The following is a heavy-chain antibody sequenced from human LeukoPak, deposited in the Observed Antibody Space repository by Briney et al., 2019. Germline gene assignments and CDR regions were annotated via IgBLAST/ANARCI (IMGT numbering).Heavy chain of an antibody. J-gene: IGHJ6*02. D-gene: IGHD6-19*01. CDR3: ARDRYAVLSSGWYYHGMDV. CDR1: GGSISSSNW. V-gene: IGHV4-4*02. Sequence: SETLSLTCTVSGGSISSSNWWSWVRQPPGKGLEWIGEIYHSGSTNYNPSLKGRVTISVDKSMTQFSLKLTSVTAADTAVYYCARDRYAVLSSGWYYHGMDVWGQGTTVTVSS. CDR2: IYHSGST.